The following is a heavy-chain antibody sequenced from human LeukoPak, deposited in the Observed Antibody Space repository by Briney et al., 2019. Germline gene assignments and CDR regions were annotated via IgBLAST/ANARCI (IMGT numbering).Heavy chain of an antibody. CDR3: AKDVRTLDAFDI. CDR1: GFTFSSYW. CDR2: ISGSGGGT. V-gene: IGHV3-23*01. J-gene: IGHJ3*02. Sequence: PGGSLRLSCAASGFTFSSYWMSWVRQAPGKGLEWVSSISGSGGGTYYADSVKGRFTISRDTSKNTLYLQMNSLRAEDTAVYYCAKDVRTLDAFDIWGQGTMVTVSS.